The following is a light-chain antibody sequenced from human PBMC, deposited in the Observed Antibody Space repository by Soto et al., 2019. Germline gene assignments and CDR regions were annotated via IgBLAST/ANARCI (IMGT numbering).Light chain of an antibody. Sequence: ESVLTQAPAALSLYTGERATLSCRASQSVSSNYLAWYQQKPGQAPRPLIYGASSRATGIPDRFSGSGAGTDFTLTISRLESEDFAVYYCQQYGSSPWTFGQGTKV. V-gene: IGKV3-20*01. J-gene: IGKJ1*01. CDR2: GAS. CDR3: QQYGSSPWT. CDR1: QSVSSNY.